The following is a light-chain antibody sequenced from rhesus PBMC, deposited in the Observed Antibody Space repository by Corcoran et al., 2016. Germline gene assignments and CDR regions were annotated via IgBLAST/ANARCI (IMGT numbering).Light chain of an antibody. V-gene: IGKV1-74*01. CDR3: QHGYGTPFT. CDR2: KAS. J-gene: IGKJ3*01. CDR1: ENVNNY. Sequence: DIQMTQSPSSLSASVGDRVTITCRASENVNNYLNWYQQKPGKAPKLLIYKASTLQSGVPSRFSGSGSGTEYTFNISSLQPEDVATYYCQHGYGTPFTFGPGTKLDIK.